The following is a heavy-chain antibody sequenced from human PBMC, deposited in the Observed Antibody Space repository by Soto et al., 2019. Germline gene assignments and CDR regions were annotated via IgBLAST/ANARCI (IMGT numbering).Heavy chain of an antibody. J-gene: IGHJ2*01. V-gene: IGHV4-30-4*01. Sequence: PSETLSLTCTVSGASLNNNDYYWSWILQTPGKGLEWIGYVYYSGTTDYIPSLKSRLSMSIDKSQNQFTLKLNSVTAADTATYYCARMSYFYDKWYFDLWGRGTLVTLSS. D-gene: IGHD3-22*01. CDR2: VYYSGTT. CDR3: ARMSYFYDKWYFDL. CDR1: GASLNNNDYY.